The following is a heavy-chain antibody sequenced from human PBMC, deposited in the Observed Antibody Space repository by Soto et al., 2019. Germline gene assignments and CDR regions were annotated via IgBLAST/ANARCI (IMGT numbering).Heavy chain of an antibody. J-gene: IGHJ4*02. CDR1: GYTFTSYG. V-gene: IGHV1-18*01. CDR3: ARDSPPVDY. CDR2: SSAYNGNT. Sequence: QVQLVQSGAEVKKPGASVKVSCKASGYTFTSYGISWVRQAPGQGLEWMGWSSAYNGNTKNAQKLPGRVTLSTDTATSTASMELRSLRPDDTTVYYCARDSPPVDYWGQGNLVTVSS.